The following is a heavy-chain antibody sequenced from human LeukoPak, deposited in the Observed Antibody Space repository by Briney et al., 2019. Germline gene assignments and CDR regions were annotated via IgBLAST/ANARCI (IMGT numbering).Heavy chain of an antibody. CDR2: IIPFLAIT. V-gene: IGHV1-69*04. CDR3: ARDPGVY. CDR1: GDSFSTYS. D-gene: IGHD2-8*01. Sequence: SVKVSCKASGDSFSTYSISWVRQAPGQGLEWMGRIIPFLAITDYAQKLQDRITLTADKSTSTAYMELSSLRSEDTAVYYCARDPGVYWGQGTLVTVSS. J-gene: IGHJ4*02.